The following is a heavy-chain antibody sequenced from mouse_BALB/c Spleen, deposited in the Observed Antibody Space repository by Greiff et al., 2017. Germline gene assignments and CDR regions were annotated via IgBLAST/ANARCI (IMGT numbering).Heavy chain of an antibody. CDR1: GYTFTSYY. D-gene: IGHD4-1*01. V-gene: IGHV1S16*01. J-gene: IGHJ2*01. CDR3: TITGSDY. Sequence: QVQLQQSGAELVKPGASVKLSCKASGYTFTSYYMYWVKQRPGQGLEWIGEINPSNGGTNFNEKFKGKATLTVDKSSSTAYMQLSSLTSEDSAVYYCTITGSDYWGQGTTLTVSS. CDR2: INPSNGGT.